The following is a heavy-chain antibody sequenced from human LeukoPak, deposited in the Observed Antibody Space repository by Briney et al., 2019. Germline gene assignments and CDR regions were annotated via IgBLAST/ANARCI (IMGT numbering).Heavy chain of an antibody. Sequence: GGSLRLSCAASGFTVSSNYMSWVRQAPGKGLEWVSVIYSGGSTYYADSVKGRFTISRDNAKNSLYLQMNSLRAEDTAVYYCARANYGSGSYPLDYWGQGTLVTVSS. J-gene: IGHJ4*02. CDR1: GFTVSSNY. V-gene: IGHV3-53*01. D-gene: IGHD3-10*01. CDR3: ARANYGSGSYPLDY. CDR2: IYSGGST.